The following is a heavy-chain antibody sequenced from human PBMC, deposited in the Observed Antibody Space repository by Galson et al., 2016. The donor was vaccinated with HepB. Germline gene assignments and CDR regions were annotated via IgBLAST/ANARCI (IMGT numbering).Heavy chain of an antibody. CDR1: GFIFSSYS. CDR3: TRDGQRGYDMDV. J-gene: IGHJ6*02. V-gene: IGHV3-48*02. D-gene: IGHD6-25*01. Sequence: SLRLSCAASGFIFSSYSMNWVRQAPGKGLEWVSHITHGNTISYADSVSGRFTISRDNAKNSLYLQMNSLIDEDTAVYYCTRDGQRGYDMDVWGQGTTVTDTS. CDR2: ITHGNTI.